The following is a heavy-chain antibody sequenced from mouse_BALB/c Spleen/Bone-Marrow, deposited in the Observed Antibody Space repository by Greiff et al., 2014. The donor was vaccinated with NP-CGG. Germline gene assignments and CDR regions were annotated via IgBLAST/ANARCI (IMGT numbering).Heavy chain of an antibody. D-gene: IGHD1-2*01. Sequence: EVQLVESGGGLVQPGGSLKLSCAASGFDFSGYWMTWVRQAPGKGLEWIGEINPDSRTINYKPSLKEKFIMSRDNAKNTLYLQMSKVRSEDTALYYCVRNGYYGWMTYWGQGTLVTVSA. CDR1: GFDFSGYW. CDR3: VRNGYYGWMTY. V-gene: IGHV4-1*02. J-gene: IGHJ3*01. CDR2: INPDSRTI.